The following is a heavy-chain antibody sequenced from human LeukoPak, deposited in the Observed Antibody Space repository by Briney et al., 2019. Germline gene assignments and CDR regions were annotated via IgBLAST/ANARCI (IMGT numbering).Heavy chain of an antibody. CDR3: ARETITMVRGVMANWFDP. V-gene: IGHV4-4*07. D-gene: IGHD3-10*01. CDR2: IYTSGST. CDR1: GGSISSYY. J-gene: IGHJ5*02. Sequence: PETLSLTCTVSGGSISSYYWSWIRQPAGKGLEWIGRIYTSGSTNYNPSLKSRVTMSVDTSKNQFSLKLSSVTAADTAVYYCARETITMVRGVMANWFDPWGQGTLVTVSS.